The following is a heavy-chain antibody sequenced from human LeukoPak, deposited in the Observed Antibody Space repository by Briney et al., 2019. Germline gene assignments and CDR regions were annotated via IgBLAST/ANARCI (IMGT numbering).Heavy chain of an antibody. CDR2: IYCRGST. J-gene: IGHJ5*02. V-gene: IGHV4-39*01. CDR3: ARLGRTYYDFWSGP. D-gene: IGHD3-3*01. CDR1: GGSISSSIYY. Sequence: SETLSLTCTVSGGSISSSIYYWGWIRQPPGKGLEWIGTIYCRGSTYYNPSLKSRVTISVDTSKNQFSLKLTSVTAADTAVYYCARLGRTYYDFWSGPWGQGTLVTVSS.